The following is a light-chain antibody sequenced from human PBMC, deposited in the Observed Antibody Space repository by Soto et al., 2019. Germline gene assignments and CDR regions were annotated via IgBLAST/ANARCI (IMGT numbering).Light chain of an antibody. CDR2: KAS. CDR3: QQYNSLWT. Sequence: IPMTQSPSTLSASVGDRVTITCRASQSISSWLAWYQQKPGKAPKLLIYKASSLESGVPSRFSGSGSGTEFTLTISSLQPDDFATYYCQQYNSLWTFGQGTKVEIK. V-gene: IGKV1-5*03. CDR1: QSISSW. J-gene: IGKJ1*01.